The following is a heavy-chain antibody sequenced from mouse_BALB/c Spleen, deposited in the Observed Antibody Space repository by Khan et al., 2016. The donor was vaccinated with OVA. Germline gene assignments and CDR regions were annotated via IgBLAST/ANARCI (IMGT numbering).Heavy chain of an antibody. V-gene: IGHV3-2*02. CDR1: GYSITSDYA. CDR2: IDYSGST. Sequence: VPLLASGPGLVKPSQSLSLTCTVTGYSITSDYAWNWIRQFPGNRLEWMGYIDYSGSTSKTPSLKSRMSITRDTSKNQIFLQLNSVTTEDTATYYCVRGRAYWGQGTLVTVSA. J-gene: IGHJ3*01. CDR3: VRGRAY.